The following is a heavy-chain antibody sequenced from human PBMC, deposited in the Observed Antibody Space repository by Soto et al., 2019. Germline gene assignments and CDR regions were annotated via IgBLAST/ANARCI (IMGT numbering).Heavy chain of an antibody. V-gene: IGHV3-30*03. CDR1: GFTFSSYG. CDR2: IAYDGSNK. CDR3: ATDDYSTSYYCMDV. Sequence: QVQLVESGGCLVQPGSALRLSCAASGFTFSSYGMHWVRQAPGKGLEWVAVIAYDGSNKYYADSVKGRFTISSDNSKNMLYLQMTCLISEDTAVYYCATDDYSTSYYCMDVWGQGPTVTVSS. D-gene: IGHD2-15*01. J-gene: IGHJ6*02.